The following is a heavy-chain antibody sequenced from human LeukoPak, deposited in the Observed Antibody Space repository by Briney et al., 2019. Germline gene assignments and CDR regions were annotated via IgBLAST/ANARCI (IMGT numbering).Heavy chain of an antibody. D-gene: IGHD3-3*01. CDR2: INPNSGGT. CDR1: GYTFTGYY. Sequence: ASVKVSFKASGYTFTGYYMHWVRQAPGQGLEWMGWINPNSGGTNYAQKFQGRVTMTRDTSISTAYMELSRLRSDDTAVYYCARDRMGYDFWSGYYGTNAFDIWGQGTMVTVSS. J-gene: IGHJ3*02. CDR3: ARDRMGYDFWSGYYGTNAFDI. V-gene: IGHV1-2*02.